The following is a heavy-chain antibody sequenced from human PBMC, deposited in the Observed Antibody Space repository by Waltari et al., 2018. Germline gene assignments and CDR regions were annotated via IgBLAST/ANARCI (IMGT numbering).Heavy chain of an antibody. CDR3: ATLRGSVTTFDN. V-gene: IGHV3-7*01. D-gene: IGHD3-10*01. Sequence: EVQLMESGGDLVQPGGSLSFSCATAGFSFTTCWISWSRQAPGKGLEWVASINPDGSDKYHVDSVRGRFTISRDNAMNSLYLQMNSLRVDDTAVYYCATLRGSVTTFDNWGQGTLVTVSS. J-gene: IGHJ4*02. CDR2: INPDGSDK. CDR1: GFSFTTCW.